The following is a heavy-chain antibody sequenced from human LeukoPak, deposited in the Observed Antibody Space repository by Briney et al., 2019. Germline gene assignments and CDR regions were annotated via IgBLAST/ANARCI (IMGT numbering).Heavy chain of an antibody. CDR3: AKDLGAYYDILTDSGLDY. Sequence: HAGGSLRLSCAASRFTFSSYAMSWVRQAPGKGLEWVSAISGSGGSTYYADSVKGRFTISRDNSKNTLYLQMNSLRAEDTAVYYCAKDLGAYYDILTDSGLDYWGQGTLVTVSS. D-gene: IGHD3-9*01. V-gene: IGHV3-23*01. CDR2: ISGSGGST. CDR1: RFTFSSYA. J-gene: IGHJ4*02.